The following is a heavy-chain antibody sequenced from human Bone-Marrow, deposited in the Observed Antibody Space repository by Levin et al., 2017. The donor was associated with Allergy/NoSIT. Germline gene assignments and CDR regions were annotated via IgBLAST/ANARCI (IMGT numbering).Heavy chain of an antibody. V-gene: IGHV3-48*03. D-gene: IGHD3-3*01. CDR3: AGDKLFGVVVALAY. CDR1: FLPFPLSA. J-gene: IGHJ4*02. CDR2: ISDSGTTM. Sequence: SFSSSFLPFPLSALNWVRQAPGKGLEWVSYISDSGTTMYADSVKGRFTISLSPAKNSLYLQMNSLRAEDTAIYYCAGDKLFGVVVALAYWGQGTLVTVSS.